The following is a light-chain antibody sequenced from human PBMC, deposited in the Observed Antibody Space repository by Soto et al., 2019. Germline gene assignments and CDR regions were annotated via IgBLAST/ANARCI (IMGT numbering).Light chain of an antibody. CDR2: DAS. J-gene: IGKJ4*01. Sequence: ETVLTQSPGTLSLSPGERASLSCRASQSISGRYLAWYQQKPGQAPRLLIYDASSRATGIPDRFSGSGSGTYFILTISRLEPEDFSVYYCQQHGSSPLTFGGGTKVEIK. CDR3: QQHGSSPLT. CDR1: QSISGRY. V-gene: IGKV3-20*01.